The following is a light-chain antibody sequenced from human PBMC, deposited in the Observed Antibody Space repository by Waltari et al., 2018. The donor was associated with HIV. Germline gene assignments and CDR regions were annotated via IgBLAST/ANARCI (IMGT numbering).Light chain of an antibody. Sequence: QSVLTQPPSVSGAPGQRVTISCTGSSSNIGAEYDVHWYHQLPGTTPKLLIYWYSNRPAGVPAPILGFQSGTAAALVPTRLRGSGAGKDYCQSYDSRLRGLHVVFCGGTQLTVL. CDR3: QSYDSRLRGLHVV. CDR1: SSNIGAEYD. V-gene: IGLV1-40*01. CDR2: WYS. J-gene: IGLJ2*01.